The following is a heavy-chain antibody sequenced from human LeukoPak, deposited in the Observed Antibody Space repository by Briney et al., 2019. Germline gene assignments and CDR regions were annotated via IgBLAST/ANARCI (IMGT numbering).Heavy chain of an antibody. J-gene: IGHJ3*02. CDR1: GYTFTGYY. CDR3: ARVPYYYDSSGSWAFDI. CDR2: INPSGGST. V-gene: IGHV1-46*01. Sequence: ASVKVSCKASGYTFTGYYMHWVRQAPGQGLEWMGWINPSGGSTSYAQKFQGRVTMTRDMSTSTVYMELSSLRSEDTAVYYCARVPYYYDSSGSWAFDIWGQGTMVTVSS. D-gene: IGHD3-22*01.